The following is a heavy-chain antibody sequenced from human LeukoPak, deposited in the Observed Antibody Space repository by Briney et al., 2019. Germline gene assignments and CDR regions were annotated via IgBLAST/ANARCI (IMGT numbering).Heavy chain of an antibody. CDR1: GFTFSNYW. Sequence: GGSLRLSCAASGFTFSNYWMSWVRQAPGKGLEWVANIKQDGTEKWYVDSVKGRFTISRDNAKNSLYLQVNSLRAEDTAIYYCATDGQSGGSGSYPYFDYWGQGTLVTVSS. J-gene: IGHJ4*02. CDR3: ATDGQSGGSGSYPYFDY. D-gene: IGHD3-10*01. V-gene: IGHV3-7*03. CDR2: IKQDGTEK.